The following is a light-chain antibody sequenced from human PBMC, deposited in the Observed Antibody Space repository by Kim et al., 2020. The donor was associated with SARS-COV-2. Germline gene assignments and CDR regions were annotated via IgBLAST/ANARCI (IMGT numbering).Light chain of an antibody. CDR3: SSYTSSNTFYV. J-gene: IGLJ1*01. CDR2: DVS. CDR1: SSDVCGYNY. V-gene: IGLV2-14*03. Sequence: QSALTQPASVSGPPGQSITISCTGTSSDVCGYNYVSWYQHHPGKAPKLMIYDVSKRPSGVSNRFSGSKSGNTASLTISGLQAEDEADYYCSSYTSSNTFYVFGTGTKVTVL.